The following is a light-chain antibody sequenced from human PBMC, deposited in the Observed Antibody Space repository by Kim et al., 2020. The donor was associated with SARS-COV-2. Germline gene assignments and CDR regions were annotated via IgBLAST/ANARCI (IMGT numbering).Light chain of an antibody. CDR3: QQRTNWL. J-gene: IGKJ2*01. V-gene: IGKV3-11*01. Sequence: EIVLTQSPATLSLSPGERATLSCRASQSVSSYFAWYQQKPGQAPRLLIYYTSKRATGTPARFSGSGSGTDFTLTISSLESEESAIYYCQQRTNWLFGQGTKLEI. CDR2: YTS. CDR1: QSVSSY.